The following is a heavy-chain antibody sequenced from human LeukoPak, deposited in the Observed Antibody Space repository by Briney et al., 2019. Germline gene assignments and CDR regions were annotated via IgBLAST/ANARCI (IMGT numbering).Heavy chain of an antibody. CDR1: GFTFSSYA. Sequence: GGSLRLSCAASGFTFSSYAMHWVRQAPGKGLEWVAVISYDGSNKYYADSVKGRFTISRDNSKNTLYLQMNSLRAEDTAVYYCARGSPDCSSTSCYVDSGLFDYWGQGTLVTVSS. V-gene: IGHV3-30-3*01. CDR3: ARGSPDCSSTSCYVDSGLFDY. J-gene: IGHJ4*02. CDR2: ISYDGSNK. D-gene: IGHD2-2*01.